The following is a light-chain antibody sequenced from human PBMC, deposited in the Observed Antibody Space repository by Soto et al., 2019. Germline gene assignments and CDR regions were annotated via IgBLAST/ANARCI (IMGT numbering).Light chain of an antibody. CDR3: QTWEGTGNVV. CDR2: LNSDGSH. V-gene: IGLV4-69*01. Sequence: QPVLTQSPSASASLGASVKVTCTLSSGHSSYAIAWHQQQPEKGPRYLMKLNSDGSHSKGDGIPDRFSGSSSGAERYLTISSLQSEDEADYYCQTWEGTGNVVFGGGTKLTVL. CDR1: SGHSSYA. J-gene: IGLJ2*01.